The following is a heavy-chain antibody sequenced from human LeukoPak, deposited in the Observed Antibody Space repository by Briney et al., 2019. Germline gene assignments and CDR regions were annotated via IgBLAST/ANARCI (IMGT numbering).Heavy chain of an antibody. Sequence: ASVKVSCKASGYTFTSYSISWVRQAPGQGLEWMGWISAYNGNTNYAQKLQGRVTMTTDTSTSTAYMELRSLRSDDTAVYYCARVPCSGGSCYVLLDYWGQGTLVTVSS. D-gene: IGHD2-15*01. CDR1: GYTFTSYS. J-gene: IGHJ4*02. CDR3: ARVPCSGGSCYVLLDY. CDR2: ISAYNGNT. V-gene: IGHV1-18*01.